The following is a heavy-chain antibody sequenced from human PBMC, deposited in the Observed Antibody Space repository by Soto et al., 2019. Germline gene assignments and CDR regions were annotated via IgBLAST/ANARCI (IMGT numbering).Heavy chain of an antibody. V-gene: IGHV4-59*01. Sequence: ASETLSLTCTVSGGSISSYYWSWIRQPPGKGLEWIGYIYYSGSTNYNPSLKSRVTISVDTSKNQFSLKLSSVTAADTAVYYCARASPIGSGLHDVFDIWGQGTMVTVSS. CDR3: ARASPIGSGLHDVFDI. CDR1: GGSISSYY. CDR2: IYYSGST. J-gene: IGHJ3*02. D-gene: IGHD3-3*01.